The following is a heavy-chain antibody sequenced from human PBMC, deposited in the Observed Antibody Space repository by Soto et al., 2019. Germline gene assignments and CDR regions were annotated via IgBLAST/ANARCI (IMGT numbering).Heavy chain of an antibody. V-gene: IGHV1-69*13. CDR1: GGTFSSYA. CDR3: ARVKTYYDNSPFDY. J-gene: IGHJ4*02. Sequence: GASVKVSRKASGGTFSSYAISWVRQAPGQGLEWMGGIIPIFGTANYAQKFQGRVTITADESTSTAYMELSSLRSEDTAVYYCARVKTYYDNSPFDYWGQGTQVTVSS. CDR2: IIPIFGTA. D-gene: IGHD3-22*01.